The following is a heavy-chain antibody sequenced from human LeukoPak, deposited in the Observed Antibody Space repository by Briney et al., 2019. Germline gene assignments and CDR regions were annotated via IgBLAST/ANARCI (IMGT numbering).Heavy chain of an antibody. CDR1: GFTFSSYW. V-gene: IGHV3-74*01. J-gene: IGHJ5*02. Sequence: GGSLRLFCGASGFTFSSYWMHWVRHAPGKGMVWVSRINSGGSSTNYVDSVKGRFTISRDYAKYTLYLQMNSLRAEDTAVYYCARALRLQTLNWFDPWGQGTLVTVSS. CDR3: ARALRLQTLNWFDP. D-gene: IGHD5/OR15-5a*01. CDR2: INSGGSST.